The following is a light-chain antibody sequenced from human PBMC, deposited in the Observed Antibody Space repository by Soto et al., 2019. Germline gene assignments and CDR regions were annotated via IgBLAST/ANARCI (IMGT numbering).Light chain of an antibody. CDR1: QSFSSY. J-gene: IGKJ4*01. V-gene: IGKV3-15*01. CDR2: GAS. CDR3: QQYTNLPLT. Sequence: EIVMTQSPATLSVSPGERATLSCRASQSFSSYLAWYQQKPGQAPRLLISGASTRATGIPARFSGSGSGTDFTLTISSLQSDYFAVYYCQQYTNLPLTFGGGTKVAIK.